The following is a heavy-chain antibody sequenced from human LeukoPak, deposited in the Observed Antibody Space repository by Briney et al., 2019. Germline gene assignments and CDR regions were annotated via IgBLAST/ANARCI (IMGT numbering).Heavy chain of an antibody. V-gene: IGHV1-69-2*01. Sequence: ASVEISCKVSGYTFTDYYMHWVQQAPGKGLEWMGLVDPEDGETIYAEKFQGRVTITADTSTDTAYMELSSLRSEDTAVYYCATAYYYDSSGVADAFDIWGQGTMVTVSS. J-gene: IGHJ3*02. CDR3: ATAYYYDSSGVADAFDI. D-gene: IGHD3-22*01. CDR2: VDPEDGET. CDR1: GYTFTDYY.